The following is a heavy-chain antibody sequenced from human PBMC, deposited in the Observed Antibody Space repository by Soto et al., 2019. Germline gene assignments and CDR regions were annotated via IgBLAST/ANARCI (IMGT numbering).Heavy chain of an antibody. J-gene: IGHJ6*02. D-gene: IGHD5-18*01. Sequence: PGGSLRLSCAASGFTFSSYWMSWVRQAPGKGLEWVANIKQDGSEKYYVDSVKGRFTISRDNAKNSLYLQMNSLRAEDTAVYYCANGYSYGYYYYGMDVWGQGTTVTVSS. V-gene: IGHV3-7*03. CDR2: IKQDGSEK. CDR1: GFTFSSYW. CDR3: ANGYSYGYYYYGMDV.